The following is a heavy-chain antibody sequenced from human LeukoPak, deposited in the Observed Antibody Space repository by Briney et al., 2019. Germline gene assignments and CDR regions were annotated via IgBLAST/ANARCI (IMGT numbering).Heavy chain of an antibody. CDR1: GFTFGRYG. CDR2: IRYDGSNK. Sequence: PAGSLSLPYHSHGFTFGRYGMRVVRQAPGSGLEWVAFIRYDGSNKYYADSVKGRFTISRDNSKSTLYLQMNSLRAEDTAVYYCAKRGRYCSSTSCYPYYYYMDVWGKGPRSPSP. CDR3: AKRGRYCSSTSCYPYYYYMDV. V-gene: IGHV3-30*02. D-gene: IGHD2-2*01. J-gene: IGHJ6*03.